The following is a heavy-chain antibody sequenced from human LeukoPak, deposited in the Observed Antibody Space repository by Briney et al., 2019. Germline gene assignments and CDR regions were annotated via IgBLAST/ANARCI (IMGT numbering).Heavy chain of an antibody. V-gene: IGHV3-23*01. J-gene: IGHJ4*02. CDR3: ARDLSGSFRARFDY. Sequence: PGGSLRLSCAVSGITLSNYGMSWVRQAPGKGLEWVSAVSGSGGSTYYADSVKGRFTISRDNSKNTLYLQMNSLRAEDTAVYYCARDLSGSFRARFDYWGQGTLVTVSS. D-gene: IGHD1-26*01. CDR2: VSGSGGST. CDR1: GITLSNYG.